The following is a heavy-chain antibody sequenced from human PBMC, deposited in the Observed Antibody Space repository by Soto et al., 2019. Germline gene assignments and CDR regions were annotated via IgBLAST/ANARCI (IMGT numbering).Heavy chain of an antibody. Sequence: SETLSLTCTVSGGSISSYYWSWIRQPPGKGLEWIGYIYYSGSTNYNPSLKSRVTISVDTSKNQFSLKLSSVTAADTAVYYCARHRVFWSGYAFDYWGQGTLVTVSS. CDR2: IYYSGST. V-gene: IGHV4-59*08. CDR1: GGSISSYY. CDR3: ARHRVFWSGYAFDY. J-gene: IGHJ4*02. D-gene: IGHD3-3*01.